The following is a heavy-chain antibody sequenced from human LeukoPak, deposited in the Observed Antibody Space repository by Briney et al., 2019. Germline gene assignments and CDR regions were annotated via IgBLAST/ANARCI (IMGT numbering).Heavy chain of an antibody. CDR1: GFTFSSYW. CDR3: ARAIVVPAAILGSGSGFDY. CDR2: IKQDGSEK. V-gene: IGHV3-7*04. D-gene: IGHD2-2*02. J-gene: IGHJ4*02. Sequence: PGGSLRLSCAASGFTFSSYWMSWVRQAPGKGLEWVANIKQDGSEKYYVDSVKGRFTISRDNAKNSLYLQMNSLRAEDTAVYYCARAIVVPAAILGSGSGFDYWGQGTLVTVSS.